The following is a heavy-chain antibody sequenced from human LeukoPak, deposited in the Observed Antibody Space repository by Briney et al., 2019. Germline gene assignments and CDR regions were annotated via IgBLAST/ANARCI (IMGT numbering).Heavy chain of an antibody. Sequence: GGSLRLSCAASGFTFSSYAMSRVRQAPGKGLEWVSAISGSGVTTHYAGSVKGRFSISRDNSKNTLYLQMNSLRAEDTALYYCAKKVVVGATSPYSDFQDWGQGTLVTVSS. CDR3: AKKVVVGATSPYSDFQD. V-gene: IGHV3-23*01. CDR2: ISGSGVTT. D-gene: IGHD1-26*01. CDR1: GFTFSSYA. J-gene: IGHJ1*01.